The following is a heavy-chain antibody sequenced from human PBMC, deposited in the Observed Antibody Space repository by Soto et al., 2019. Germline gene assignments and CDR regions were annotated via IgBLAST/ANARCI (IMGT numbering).Heavy chain of an antibody. D-gene: IGHD3-22*01. J-gene: IGHJ3*02. CDR1: GGSISSYY. CDR2: IYYSGST. CDR3: ARAPRVVDSSGLGDFYI. V-gene: IGHV4-59*01. Sequence: SENLSLTCTVSGGSISSYYWSWIRQPPGKGLEWIGYIYYSGSTNYNPSLKSRVTISVDTSKNQFSLKLSSVTAADTAVYYCARAPRVVDSSGLGDFYIWGQGTMVPFS.